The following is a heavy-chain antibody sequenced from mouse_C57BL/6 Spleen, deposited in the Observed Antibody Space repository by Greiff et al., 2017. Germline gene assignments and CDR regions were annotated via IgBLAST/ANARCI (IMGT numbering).Heavy chain of an antibody. CDR3: ARKSYEKYFDY. CDR2: IHPNSGST. D-gene: IGHD2-12*01. Sequence: QVQLQQPGAELVKPGASVKLSCKASGYTFTSYWMPWVKQRPGQGLEWIGMIHPNSGSTNYNEKFKSKATLTVDTSSSTAYMQLSSLTSEDSAVYYYARKSYEKYFDYWGQGTTLTISS. V-gene: IGHV1-64*01. J-gene: IGHJ2*01. CDR1: GYTFTSYW.